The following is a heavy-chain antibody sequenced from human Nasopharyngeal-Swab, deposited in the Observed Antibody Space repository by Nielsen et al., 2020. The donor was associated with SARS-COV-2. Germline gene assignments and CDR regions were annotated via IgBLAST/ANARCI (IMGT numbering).Heavy chain of an antibody. CDR3: ARSRYYDSSGYSGYYFDY. Sequence: GRSLRLSCAASGFTFSSYGMHWVRQAPGKGLEWVAVIWYDGSNKYYADSVKGRFTISRDNSKNTLYLQMNSLRAEDTAVFYCARSRYYDSSGYSGYYFDYWGQGTLVTVSS. D-gene: IGHD3-22*01. CDR2: IWYDGSNK. V-gene: IGHV3-33*01. J-gene: IGHJ4*02. CDR1: GFTFSSYG.